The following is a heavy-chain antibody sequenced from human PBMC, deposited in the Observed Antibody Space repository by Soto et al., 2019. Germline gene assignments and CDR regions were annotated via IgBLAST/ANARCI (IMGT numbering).Heavy chain of an antibody. CDR3: ATQGCSSTSCYALNWFDP. D-gene: IGHD2-2*01. J-gene: IGHJ5*02. Sequence: VKVSCKASGGTFSSYAISWVRQAPGQGLEWMGGIIPIFGTANYAQKFQGRVTITADKSTSTAYMELSSLRSEDTAVYYCATQGCSSTSCYALNWFDPWGQGTLVTVSS. V-gene: IGHV1-69*06. CDR1: GGTFSSYA. CDR2: IIPIFGTA.